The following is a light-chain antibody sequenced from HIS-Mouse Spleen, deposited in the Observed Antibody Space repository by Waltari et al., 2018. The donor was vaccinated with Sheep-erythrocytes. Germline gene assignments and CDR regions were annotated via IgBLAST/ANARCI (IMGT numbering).Light chain of an antibody. J-gene: IGLJ1*01. CDR2: DVS. Sequence: QSALTQPRSVSGSPGQSVTIPCTGTSSDVGGYTYFTWYQPHPGKAPKLMIYDVSKRPSGVPDRFSGSKSGDTASLTISGLQAEDEADYYCCSYAGSYNHVFATGTKVTVL. V-gene: IGLV2-11*01. CDR1: SSDVGGYTY. CDR3: CSYAGSYNHV.